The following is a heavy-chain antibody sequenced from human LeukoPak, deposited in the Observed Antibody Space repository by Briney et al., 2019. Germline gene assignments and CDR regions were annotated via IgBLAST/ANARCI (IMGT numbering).Heavy chain of an antibody. CDR3: VRDGEGVAISVNYWFDP. D-gene: IGHD3-10*01. V-gene: IGHV3-21*01. CDR2: ISGTSSFM. Sequence: GGSLRLSCVAYGFNFRDYSMNWVRQAPGKGLDWVSGISGTSSFMYYGDSMKGRFTVSRDNAKNSLYLQMESLRVEDTAVYYCVRDGEGVAISVNYWFDPWGQGTLVTVSS. J-gene: IGHJ5*02. CDR1: GFNFRDYS.